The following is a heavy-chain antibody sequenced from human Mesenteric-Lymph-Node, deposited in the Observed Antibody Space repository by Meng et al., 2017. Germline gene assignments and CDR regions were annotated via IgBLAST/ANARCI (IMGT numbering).Heavy chain of an antibody. D-gene: IGHD3-10*01. CDR3: ARGGATPMIIKY. V-gene: IGHV4-34*02. CDR1: GGSLSGYY. J-gene: IGHJ4*02. Sequence: QVQRKQWGAEVLKPSETLSLTGAVYGGSLSGYYWSWIRQPPGKGLEWMGEVYHNGVTKYSPSLRSRVVISIDTSKNQFSLNLRSVSAADTAMYYCARGGATPMIIKYWGPGTLVTVSS. CDR2: VYHNGVT.